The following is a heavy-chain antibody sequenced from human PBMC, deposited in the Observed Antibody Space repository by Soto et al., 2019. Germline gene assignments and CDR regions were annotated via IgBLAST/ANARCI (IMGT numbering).Heavy chain of an antibody. D-gene: IGHD2-8*02. CDR3: TTWRRDKSCTSDSFYCDVDY. V-gene: IGHV3-15*02. J-gene: IGHJ4*02. CDR2: IKSWTDGGRV. CDR1: GFTFNSAW. Sequence: EVPLVESGGALVKPGESRTLSCAASGFTFNSAWMTWVRQAPGKGLEWVGRIKSWTDGGRVDTAAPVKGRFTISRDDSKTTFYLQLNSLKSEDTAIYSCTTWRRDKSCTSDSFYCDVDYWGQGTLVTGAS.